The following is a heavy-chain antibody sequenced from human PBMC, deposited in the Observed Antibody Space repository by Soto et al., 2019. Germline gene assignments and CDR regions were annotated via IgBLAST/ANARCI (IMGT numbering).Heavy chain of an antibody. D-gene: IGHD3-22*01. J-gene: IGHJ4*02. CDR2: ISRSSRAR. V-gene: IGHV3-48*01. CDR3: ARAPGYDSSGYYQYYFDY. Sequence: EVQLVESGGGLVQPGGSLRLSCSASGFIFSNYNMDWVRQAPGKGLEWISYISRSSRARLYTDSVRGRFTISRDNSKNTLYLQMNSLRAEDTAVYYCARAPGYDSSGYYQYYFDYWGQGTLVTVSS. CDR1: GFIFSNYN.